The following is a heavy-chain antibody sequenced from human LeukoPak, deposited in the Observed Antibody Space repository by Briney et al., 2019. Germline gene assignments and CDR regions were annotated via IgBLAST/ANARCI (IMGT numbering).Heavy chain of an antibody. D-gene: IGHD3-22*01. CDR3: ARKTPNYDSSGYYYYFDY. CDR1: GGSFSGYY. J-gene: IGHJ4*02. V-gene: IGHV4-34*01. Sequence: SETLSLTCAVYGGSFSGYYWSWIRQPPGKGLEWIGEINHSGSTNYNPSLKGRVTISVDTSKNQLSLKLSSVTAADTAVYYCARKTPNYDSSGYYYYFDYWGQGTLVTVSS. CDR2: INHSGST.